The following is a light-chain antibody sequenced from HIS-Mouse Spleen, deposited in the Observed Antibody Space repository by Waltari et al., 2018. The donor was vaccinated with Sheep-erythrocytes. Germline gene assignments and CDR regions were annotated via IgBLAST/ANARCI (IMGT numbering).Light chain of an antibody. CDR2: KDS. V-gene: IGLV3-25*02. Sequence: SYELTQPPSVSVSPGQTARITCSGDALPKQYAYWYQQKPGQAPVLVIYKDSERPSGIPERFSGSSSGKTVTLTISRVEAGDEADYYCQVWDSSSDHVVFGGGTKLTVL. J-gene: IGLJ2*01. CDR3: QVWDSSSDHVV. CDR1: ALPKQY.